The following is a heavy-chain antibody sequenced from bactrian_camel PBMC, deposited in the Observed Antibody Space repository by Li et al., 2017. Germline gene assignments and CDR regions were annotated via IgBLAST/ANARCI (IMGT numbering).Heavy chain of an antibody. Sequence: VQLVESGGGSVQAGGSLRLSCVFSEWKYKHSDMYCMGWFRQVPGKDREGVASIHTGSGSTNYVDSVAGRFTISQDKANNAVYLKMTNVKPEDAAMYYCVVESWGLLSTSRFCSANYEGQGTQVTV. CDR2: IHTGSGST. CDR1: EWKYKHSDMYC. V-gene: IGHV3S1*01. D-gene: IGHD5*01. J-gene: IGHJ4*01. CDR3: VVESWGLLSTSRFCSANY.